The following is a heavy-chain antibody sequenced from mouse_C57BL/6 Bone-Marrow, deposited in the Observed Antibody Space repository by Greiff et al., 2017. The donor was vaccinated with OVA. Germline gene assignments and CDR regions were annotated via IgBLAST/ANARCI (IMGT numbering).Heavy chain of an antibody. CDR3: ARSENYYCLEDY. V-gene: IGHV1-76*01. J-gene: IGHJ2*01. CDR2: IYPGSGNT. Sequence: VQLQQSGAELVRPGASVKLSCKASGYTFTDYYINWVKQRPGQGLEWIARIYPGSGNTYYNEKFKGKATLTAEKSSSTAYMQLSSLTSEDSAVYFCARSENYYCLEDYWGQGTTLTVSS. CDR1: GYTFTDYY. D-gene: IGHD1-1*01.